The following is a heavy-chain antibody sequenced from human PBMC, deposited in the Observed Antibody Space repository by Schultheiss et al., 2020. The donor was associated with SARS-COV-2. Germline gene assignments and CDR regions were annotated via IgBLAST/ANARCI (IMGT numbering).Heavy chain of an antibody. Sequence: SETLSLTCTVSGGSISSGDYYWSWIRQPPGKGLEWIGYIYYSGSTYYNPSLKSRVTISVHTSKNQFSLKLNSVTAADTAVYYCARGIGSSSWYQDDYFDPWGQGTLVTVSS. V-gene: IGHV4-30-4*02. CDR3: ARGIGSSSWYQDDYFDP. J-gene: IGHJ5*02. D-gene: IGHD6-13*01. CDR2: IYYSGST. CDR1: GGSISSGDYY.